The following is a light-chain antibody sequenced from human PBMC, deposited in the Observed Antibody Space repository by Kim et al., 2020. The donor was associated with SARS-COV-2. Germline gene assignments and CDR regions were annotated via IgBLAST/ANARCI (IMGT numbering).Light chain of an antibody. V-gene: IGKV1-27*01. CDR1: QGITNS. J-gene: IGKJ1*01. Sequence: VAVGDRVTITCRASQGITNSLAWYQQKPGKVPQLLIYAASALQAGVPSRFSGSGSGTDFTLTISSLQPEDVATYYCQKYNSAPWTFGQGTKVDIK. CDR2: AAS. CDR3: QKYNSAPWT.